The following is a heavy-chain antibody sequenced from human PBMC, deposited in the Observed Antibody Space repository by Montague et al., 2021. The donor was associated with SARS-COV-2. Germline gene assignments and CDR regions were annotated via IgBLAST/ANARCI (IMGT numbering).Heavy chain of an antibody. CDR1: GFTFSNYA. Sequence: SRRLSFSASGFTFSNYAMNWVRQAPGRGLEWVSFISSSGKSIPYADSVKGRFSISRDNAKNSLYLQLNSLRAEDTAFYYCAKEMGSGYYCFDCWGQGSLVTVSS. D-gene: IGHD3-3*01. CDR3: AKEMGSGYYCFDC. CDR2: ISSSGKSI. V-gene: IGHV3-21*06. J-gene: IGHJ4*02.